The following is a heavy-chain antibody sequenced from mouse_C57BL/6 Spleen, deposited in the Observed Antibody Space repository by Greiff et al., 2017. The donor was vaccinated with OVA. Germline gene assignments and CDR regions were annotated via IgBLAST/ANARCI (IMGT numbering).Heavy chain of an antibody. Sequence: VQLQQSGPELVKPGASVKISCKASGYAFSSSWMNWVKQRPGKGLEWIGRIYPGDGDTNYNGKFKGKATLTADKSSSTAYMQLSSLTSEDSAVYFCARLGYGNYNYFDYWGQGTTLTVSS. J-gene: IGHJ2*01. V-gene: IGHV1-82*01. CDR1: GYAFSSSW. D-gene: IGHD2-1*01. CDR3: ARLGYGNYNYFDY. CDR2: IYPGDGDT.